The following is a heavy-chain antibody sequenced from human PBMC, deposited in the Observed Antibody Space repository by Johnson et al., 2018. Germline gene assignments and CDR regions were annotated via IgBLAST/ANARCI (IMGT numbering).Heavy chain of an antibody. D-gene: IGHD1-26*01. CDR2: ISYDGSNT. CDR3: AKDLKWTILYGAFDI. V-gene: IGHV3-30*18. Sequence: QVQLVESGGGVVQPGMSLSLSCAASGFTFSSYAMHWVRQAPGQGLEWVAIISYDGSNTYFIDSVEGRFTISRDNSKNTLDLQLNRLRSEDTAVYYCAKDLKWTILYGAFDIWGQGTTVTVSS. J-gene: IGHJ3*02. CDR1: GFTFSSYA.